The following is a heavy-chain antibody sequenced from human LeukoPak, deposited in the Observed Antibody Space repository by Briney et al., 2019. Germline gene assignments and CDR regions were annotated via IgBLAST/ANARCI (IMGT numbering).Heavy chain of an antibody. CDR3: AMNPGGIVGATGEDY. CDR2: IYTSRST. CDR1: GGSITSSSFY. V-gene: IGHV4-61*02. J-gene: IGHJ4*02. Sequence: SETLSLTCSVSGGSITSSSFYRSWIRHPAGKGLEWIGRIYTSRSTNYNPSLKSRVTMSVDTSKNQFSLKLSSVTAADTAVYYCAMNPGGIVGATGEDYWGQGTLVTVSS. D-gene: IGHD1-26*01.